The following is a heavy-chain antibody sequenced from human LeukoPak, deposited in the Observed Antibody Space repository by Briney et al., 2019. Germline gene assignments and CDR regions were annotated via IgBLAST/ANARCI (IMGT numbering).Heavy chain of an antibody. Sequence: GGSLRLSCAASGFTVSSNYMSWVRQAPGKGLEWVSVIYSGGSTYYADSVKGRFTISRGNSKNTLYLQMNSLRAEDTAVYYCARDDGTYYYGMDVWGQGTTVTVSS. D-gene: IGHD1-26*01. CDR1: GFTVSSNY. V-gene: IGHV3-66*01. J-gene: IGHJ6*02. CDR3: ARDDGTYYYGMDV. CDR2: IYSGGST.